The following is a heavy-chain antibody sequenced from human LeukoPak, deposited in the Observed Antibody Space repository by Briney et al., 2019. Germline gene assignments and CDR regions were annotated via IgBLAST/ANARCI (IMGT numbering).Heavy chain of an antibody. D-gene: IGHD3-10*01. V-gene: IGHV3-23*01. CDR1: GFTFSSYG. Sequence: GGSLRLSCAASGFTFSSYGMSWVRQAPGKGLEWVSAIGGRDGSTYYADSVKGRFTISRDNSKNTLYVQTNSLRAEDTAVYYCAKGHYYGSGSLDYWGQGTLVTVSS. J-gene: IGHJ4*02. CDR2: IGGRDGST. CDR3: AKGHYYGSGSLDY.